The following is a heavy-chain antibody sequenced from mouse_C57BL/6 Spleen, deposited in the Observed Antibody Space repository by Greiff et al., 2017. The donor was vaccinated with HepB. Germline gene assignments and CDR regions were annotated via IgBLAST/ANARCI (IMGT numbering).Heavy chain of an antibody. CDR1: GYSITSGYY. D-gene: IGHD1-1*01. Sequence: EVKVEESGPGLVKPSQSLSLTCSVTGYSITSGYYWNWIRQFPGNKLEWMGYISYDGSNNYNPSLKNRISITRDTSKNQFFLKLNSVTTEDTATYYCASSSPWFAYWGQGTLVTVSA. V-gene: IGHV3-6*01. CDR2: ISYDGSN. CDR3: ASSSPWFAY. J-gene: IGHJ3*01.